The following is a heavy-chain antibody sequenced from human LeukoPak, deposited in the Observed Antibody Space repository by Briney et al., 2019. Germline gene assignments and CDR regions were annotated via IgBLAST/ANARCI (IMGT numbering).Heavy chain of an antibody. CDR3: ARGGVITMVRGVMPTGFRC. J-gene: IGHJ4*02. CDR2: INSDGSST. D-gene: IGHD3-10*01. CDR1: GFTFSSYW. V-gene: IGHV3-74*01. Sequence: PGGSLRLSCAASGFTFSSYWMHWVRQAPGKGLVWVSRINSDGSSTSYADSVKGRFTISRDNAKNTLYLQMNSLRAEDTAVYYCARGGVITMVRGVMPTGFRCWGQGTLVTVSS.